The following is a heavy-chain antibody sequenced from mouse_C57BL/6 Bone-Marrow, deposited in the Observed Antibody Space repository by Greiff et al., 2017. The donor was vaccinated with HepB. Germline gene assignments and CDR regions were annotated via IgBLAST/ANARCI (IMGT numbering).Heavy chain of an antibody. CDR3: AIITTVAYYFDY. CDR2: IYPSDSET. V-gene: IGHV1-61*01. D-gene: IGHD1-1*01. CDR1: GYTFTSYW. J-gene: IGHJ2*01. Sequence: QVQLQQPGAELVRPGSSVKLSCKASGYTFTSYWMDWVKQRPGQGLEWIGNIYPSDSETHYTQKFKDKATLTVDKSSSTAYMQLSSLTSEDSAVYYCAIITTVAYYFDYWGQGTTLTVSS.